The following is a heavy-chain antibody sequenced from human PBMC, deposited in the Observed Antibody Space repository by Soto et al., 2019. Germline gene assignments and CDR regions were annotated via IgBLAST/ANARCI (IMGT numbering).Heavy chain of an antibody. CDR3: AKDKGRTALDY. Sequence: QVQLVESGGGVVQPGRSLRLSCAASGLTFSAAGMHWVRQAPGKGLDWVAFISSDGRSESYADSVKGRFTISRDNSQNSLYLQMNGLIDEDTAVYYCAKDKGRTALDYWGQGTLVTVS. CDR1: GLTFSAAG. J-gene: IGHJ4*02. CDR2: ISSDGRSE. V-gene: IGHV3-30*18.